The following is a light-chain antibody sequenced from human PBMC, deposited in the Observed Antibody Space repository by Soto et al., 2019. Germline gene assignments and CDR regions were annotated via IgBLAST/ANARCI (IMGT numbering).Light chain of an antibody. CDR1: SSDVGGYNY. J-gene: IGLJ1*01. Sequence: QSPLSQPRSVSGAPGQSVTMSCTGTSSDVGGYNYVSWYQQHPGKAPNLMIYDVSKRPSGVPDRFSGYKSGNTASLTISGLQADDEADYYCCSYAGTYVFGTGTKVTVL. CDR3: CSYAGTYV. CDR2: DVS. V-gene: IGLV2-11*01.